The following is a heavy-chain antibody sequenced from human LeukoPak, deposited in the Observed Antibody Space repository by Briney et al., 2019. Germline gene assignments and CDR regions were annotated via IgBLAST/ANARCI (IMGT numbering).Heavy chain of an antibody. Sequence: SETLSLTCAVSGYSISSGYYWGWIRQPPGKGLEWIGSIYHSGSTHYNPSLKSRVTISVDTPKNQFSLKPSSMTAADTAVYYCARLQGLYSSSYDYWGQGTLVTVSS. J-gene: IGHJ4*02. D-gene: IGHD6-6*01. CDR1: GYSISSGYY. CDR3: ARLQGLYSSSYDY. V-gene: IGHV4-38-2*01. CDR2: IYHSGST.